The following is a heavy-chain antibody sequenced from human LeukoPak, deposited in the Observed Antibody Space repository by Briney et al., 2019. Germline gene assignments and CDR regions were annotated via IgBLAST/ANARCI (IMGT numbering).Heavy chain of an antibody. Sequence: SETLSLTCTVSGGSISNYYWSWIRQPPGKGLEWIGYISYSGSTNYNPSLRSRVAISEDTSRNQFSLRLNSVTAADTAVYYCARHIPVIWSSGYYYGMDVWGQGTTVTVSS. J-gene: IGHJ6*02. CDR2: ISYSGST. V-gene: IGHV4-59*08. D-gene: IGHD3-3*01. CDR3: ARHIPVIWSSGYYYGMDV. CDR1: GGSISNYY.